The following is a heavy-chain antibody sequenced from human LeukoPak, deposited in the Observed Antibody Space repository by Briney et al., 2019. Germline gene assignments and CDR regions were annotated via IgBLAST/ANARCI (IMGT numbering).Heavy chain of an antibody. CDR2: IQYNGNNK. Sequence: SGGSLRLSCAASGFTFSSYGMHWVRQVPGKGLEWVTFIQYNGNNKYYTESVKGRFTISRDNSKNTLYLQMNSLRTEDTAMYYCAKDNRDYYIDYWGQGTLVTVSS. V-gene: IGHV3-30*02. CDR3: AKDNRDYYIDY. CDR1: GFTFSSYG. J-gene: IGHJ4*02. D-gene: IGHD3-10*01.